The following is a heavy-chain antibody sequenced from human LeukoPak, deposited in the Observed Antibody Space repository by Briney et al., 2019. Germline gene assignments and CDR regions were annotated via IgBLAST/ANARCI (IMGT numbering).Heavy chain of an antibody. Sequence: ESGPTLANPTQTLTLTRPFSGFSLRTSGVGVGGVRQHPGKALEGLALISWDDDKRYSPSLKSRLTITKDTSKNQVVLTMTNMDPVDTATYYCAHRGNDSSGYTFDYWGQGTLVTVSS. CDR3: AHRGNDSSGYTFDY. CDR1: GFSLRTSGVG. V-gene: IGHV2-5*02. D-gene: IGHD3-22*01. CDR2: ISWDDDK. J-gene: IGHJ4*02.